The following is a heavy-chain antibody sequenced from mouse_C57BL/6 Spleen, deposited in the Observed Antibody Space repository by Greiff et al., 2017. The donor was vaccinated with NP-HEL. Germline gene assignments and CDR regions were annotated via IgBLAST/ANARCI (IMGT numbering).Heavy chain of an antibody. J-gene: IGHJ1*03. Sequence: EVQLQQSGAELVRPGASVKLSCTASGFNIKDYYMHWVKQRPEQGLEWIGRIDPEDGDTEYAPKVQGKATMTADTSSNTAYLQLSSLTSEDTAVYYCTSYGSSYDWYFDVWGTGTTVTVSS. V-gene: IGHV14-1*01. CDR1: GFNIKDYY. D-gene: IGHD1-1*01. CDR3: TSYGSSYDWYFDV. CDR2: IDPEDGDT.